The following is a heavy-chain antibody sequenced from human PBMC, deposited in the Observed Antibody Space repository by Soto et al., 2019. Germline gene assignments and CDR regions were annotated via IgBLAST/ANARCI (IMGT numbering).Heavy chain of an antibody. D-gene: IGHD3-22*01. J-gene: IGHJ6*02. Sequence: ASVKVSCKASGYTFTSYEISWVRQATGQGLEWMGWINPNSGGTNYAQKFQGWVTMTRDTSISTAYMELSRLRSDDTAVYYCAREMSYYDSSGYRTYYYGMDVWGQGTTVTVSS. CDR2: INPNSGGT. CDR1: GYTFTSYE. V-gene: IGHV1-2*04. CDR3: AREMSYYDSSGYRTYYYGMDV.